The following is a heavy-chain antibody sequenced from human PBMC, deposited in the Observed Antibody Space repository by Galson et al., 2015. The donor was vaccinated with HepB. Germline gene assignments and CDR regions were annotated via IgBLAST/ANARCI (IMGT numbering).Heavy chain of an antibody. D-gene: IGHD3-3*01. CDR3: TREPWSGSFCSFDY. CDR1: GYTFGDHA. V-gene: IGHV3-49*03. Sequence: SLRLSCAASGYTFGDHAMIWFRQAPGKGLEWVGLIKSKNHGGATEYAASVKGRFTVSRDDSKSIANLQMNSLKTKDTAVYYCTREPWSGSFCSFDYWGRGTLVTVSS. CDR2: IKSKNHGGAT. J-gene: IGHJ4*02.